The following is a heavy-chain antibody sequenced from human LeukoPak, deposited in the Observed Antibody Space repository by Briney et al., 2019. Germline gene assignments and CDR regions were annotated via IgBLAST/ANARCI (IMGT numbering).Heavy chain of an antibody. CDR1: GGSISSSSYY. CDR3: ARHGRGDSP. J-gene: IGHJ5*02. D-gene: IGHD2-21*01. Sequence: SETLSLTCTVSGGSISSSSYYWGWIRQPPGKGLEWIGSIYYSGSTYYNPSLKSRVTISVDTSKNQFSLKLSSVTAADTAVYYRARHGRGDSPWGQGTLVTVSS. V-gene: IGHV4-39*01. CDR2: IYYSGST.